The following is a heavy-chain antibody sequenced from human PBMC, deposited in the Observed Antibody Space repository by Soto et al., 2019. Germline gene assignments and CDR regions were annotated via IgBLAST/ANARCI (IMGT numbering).Heavy chain of an antibody. J-gene: IGHJ4*02. V-gene: IGHV3-23*01. D-gene: IGHD3-3*01. CDR3: AKGSSANAYASLAY. CDR1: GFTFSSYA. CDR2: ISGSGGSP. Sequence: GGSLRLSCAASGFTFSSYAMSWVRQAPGEGLEWVSVISGSGGSPYYADSVKGRFTISRDDSRNMLYLQINSLRAEDTAVYYCAKGSSANAYASLAYWGQGTLVTVSS.